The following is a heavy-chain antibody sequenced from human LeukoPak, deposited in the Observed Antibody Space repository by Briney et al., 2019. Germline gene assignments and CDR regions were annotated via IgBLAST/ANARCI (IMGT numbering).Heavy chain of an antibody. D-gene: IGHD3/OR15-3a*01. Sequence: SPSETLSLTCAVSGGSISSNNWWSWVRQPPGKGLEWIGEIYHSGSANCNPSLKSRVTISLDKSKNQVSLKLSSMTAADTAVYYCARETEGAYDFYYWGPGTLVTVSS. CDR3: ARETEGAYDFYY. V-gene: IGHV4-4*02. CDR2: IYHSGSA. J-gene: IGHJ4*02. CDR1: GGSISSNNW.